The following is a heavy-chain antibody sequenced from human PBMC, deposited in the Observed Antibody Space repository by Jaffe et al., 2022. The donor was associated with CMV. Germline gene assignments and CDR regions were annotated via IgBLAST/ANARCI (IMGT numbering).Heavy chain of an antibody. V-gene: IGHV3-9*01. CDR1: GFAFNDYA. J-gene: IGHJ6*02. Sequence: EAQLVESGGGFVQPGRSLRLSCEATGFAFNDYAMHWVRQPPGEGLEWVSDISWDGNDVDYADSVKGRFTVSRDNAKNSLYLQMSSLRVDDTALYYCAKAFSRRGYSRGSNDYYGMEVWGQGTTVTVSS. CDR2: ISWDGNDV. CDR3: AKAFSRRGYSRGSNDYYGMEV. D-gene: IGHD2-15*01.